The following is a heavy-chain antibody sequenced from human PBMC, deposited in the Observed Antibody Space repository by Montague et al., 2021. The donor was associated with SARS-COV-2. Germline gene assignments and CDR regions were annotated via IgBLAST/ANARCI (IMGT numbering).Heavy chain of an antibody. D-gene: IGHD2-21*01. J-gene: IGHJ4*02. V-gene: IGHV4-59*13. CDR2: TYYSGST. CDR1: GASMRSYY. CDR3: ARVEGVIGVITHFDY. Sequence: SETLSLTCSVSGASMRSYYWTWVRQSPEKGLQWLGYTYYSGSTSYDPSLKSRLTMTVDTSKNQFTLRLMSVTAADSAVYYCARVEGVIGVITHFDYWGQGLPVTVSS.